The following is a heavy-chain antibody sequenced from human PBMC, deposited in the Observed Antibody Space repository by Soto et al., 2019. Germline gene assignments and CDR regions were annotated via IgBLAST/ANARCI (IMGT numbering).Heavy chain of an antibody. J-gene: IGHJ5*01. V-gene: IGHV3-23*01. CDR3: AKDESRVVVPDNWFDS. CDR1: GLTFSSNA. D-gene: IGHD3-22*01. Sequence: GGSLRLSCAASGLTFSSNAMSWVRQAPGKGLEWVSGISDSGGSTYYADSVKGRFTISRDNSKNTLYLQMNSLRAEDTAVYYCAKDESRVVVPDNWFDSWGQGTLVTVSS. CDR2: ISDSGGST.